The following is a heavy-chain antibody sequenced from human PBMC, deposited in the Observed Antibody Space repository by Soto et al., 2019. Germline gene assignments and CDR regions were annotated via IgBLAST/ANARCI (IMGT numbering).Heavy chain of an antibody. Sequence: SETLSLTCTVSGGSISSYYGSWIRQPAGKGLEWIGRIYTSGSTNYNPSLKSRVTMSVDTSKNQFSLKLSYVTAADTAVYYCAREWGSLYKGEVAGDYYYYYGMDVWGQGTTVTVS. CDR2: IYTSGST. CDR3: AREWGSLYKGEVAGDYYYYYGMDV. CDR1: GGSISSYY. V-gene: IGHV4-4*07. D-gene: IGHD6-19*01. J-gene: IGHJ6*02.